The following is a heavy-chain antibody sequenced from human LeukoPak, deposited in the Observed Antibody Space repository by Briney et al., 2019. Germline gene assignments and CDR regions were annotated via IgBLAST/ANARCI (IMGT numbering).Heavy chain of an antibody. J-gene: IGHJ2*01. CDR3: ARHTEANWYFDL. Sequence: PSETLSLTCTVSGGSISSSSYYWGWIRQPPGKGLEWIGSIYYSGSTYYNPSLKSRVTISVDTSKNQFSLKLSSVTAADTAVYYCARHTEANWYFDLWGRGTLVTVSS. CDR1: GGSISSSSYY. CDR2: IYYSGST. V-gene: IGHV4-39*01.